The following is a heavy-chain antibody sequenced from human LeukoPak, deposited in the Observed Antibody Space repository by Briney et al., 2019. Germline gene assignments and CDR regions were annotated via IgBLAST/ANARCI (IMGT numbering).Heavy chain of an antibody. CDR2: ISYDGSHK. CDR3: AKGPETGWYEYFQH. D-gene: IGHD6-19*01. V-gene: IGHV3-30*18. J-gene: IGHJ1*01. CDR1: GFTFSSYG. Sequence: GGSLRLSCAASGFTFSSYGMHWVRQAPGKGLEWVAVISYDGSHKYYADSVKGRFTISRDNSKNTLYLQMNSLRADDTAVYYCAKGPETGWYEYFQHWGQGTLVTVSS.